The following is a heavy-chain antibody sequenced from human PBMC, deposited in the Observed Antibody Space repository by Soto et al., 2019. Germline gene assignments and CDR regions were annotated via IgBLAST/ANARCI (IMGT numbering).Heavy chain of an antibody. V-gene: IGHV4-31*03. CDR1: GGSISSGGYY. D-gene: IGHD3-22*01. CDR2: IYYSGST. CDR3: ARAADYYDRSGYYSGYFQH. J-gene: IGHJ1*01. Sequence: QVQLQESGPGLVKPSQTLSLTCTVSGGSISSGGYYWSWIRQHPGKGLEWIGYIYYSGSTYYNPSLKSRVTISVDTSKNQFSLKLSSVTAADTAVYYCARAADYYDRSGYYSGYFQHWGQGTLVTVSS.